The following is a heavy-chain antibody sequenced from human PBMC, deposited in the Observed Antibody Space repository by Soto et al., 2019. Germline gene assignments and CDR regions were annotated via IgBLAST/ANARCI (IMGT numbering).Heavy chain of an antibody. CDR3: AKDGYNAFYYYGMDV. V-gene: IGHV1-8*01. D-gene: IGHD5-12*01. CDR2: MXPNXXNX. J-gene: IGHJ6*02. CDR1: GYTFTSYD. Sequence: ASVKVSCKASGYTFTSYDNNCVRQATGQGIEWMGWMXPNXXNXGXXXKXXGRVTMTRNTSISTAYMELSSLRSEDTAVYYCAKDGYNAFYYYGMDVWGQGTTVTVSS.